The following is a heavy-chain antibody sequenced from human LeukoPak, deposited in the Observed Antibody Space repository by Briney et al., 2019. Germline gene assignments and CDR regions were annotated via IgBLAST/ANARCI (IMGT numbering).Heavy chain of an antibody. V-gene: IGHV3-23*01. D-gene: IGHD5-12*01. J-gene: IGHJ3*02. CDR1: GFTFSSYA. CDR3: AIYGGSGTNAFDM. Sequence: GGSLRLSCAASGFTFSSYAMTWVRQGPGKRLEWVSDISGGGGSTYYADSVKGRFTISRDNSKNTLYLQMHSLRAEDTAVYHCAIYGGSGTNAFDMWGQGTMVTVSS. CDR2: ISGGGGST.